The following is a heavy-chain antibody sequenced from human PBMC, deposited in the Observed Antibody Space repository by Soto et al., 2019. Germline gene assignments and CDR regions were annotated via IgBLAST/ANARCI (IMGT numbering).Heavy chain of an antibody. D-gene: IGHD2-21*01. Sequence: QVQLVESGGGVVQPGRSLRLSCAASGFTFINYGMHWVRQAPGKGLEWVALISYDGSNKYYADSVKGRFTISRDNSKNPLFLQMNSARAEDTAVYYCAKKRLGGDYHNDAFDIWGQGTMVTVSS. CDR1: GFTFINYG. V-gene: IGHV3-30*18. CDR2: ISYDGSNK. J-gene: IGHJ3*02. CDR3: AKKRLGGDYHNDAFDI.